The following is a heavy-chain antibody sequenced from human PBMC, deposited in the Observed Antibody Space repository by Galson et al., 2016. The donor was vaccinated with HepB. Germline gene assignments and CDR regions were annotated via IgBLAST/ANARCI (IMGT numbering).Heavy chain of an antibody. D-gene: IGHD3-3*01. V-gene: IGHV3-53*01. CDR1: GFTVSSNY. CDR3: ARGYDFWSGLAGPFDY. CDR2: IYTGGST. J-gene: IGHJ4*02. Sequence: SLRLSCAASGFTVSSNYMSWVRQAPGKGLEWVSVIYTGGSTYYADSVKGRFTISRDSSKNTLYLQMNSLRAEDTAIYYCARGYDFWSGLAGPFDYWGQGTLVTVSS.